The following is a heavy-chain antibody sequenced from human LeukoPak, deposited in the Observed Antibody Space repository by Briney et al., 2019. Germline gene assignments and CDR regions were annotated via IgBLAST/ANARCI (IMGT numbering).Heavy chain of an antibody. D-gene: IGHD1-26*01. CDR3: ARDLGGSGRDY. CDR1: GGTFSSYA. V-gene: IGHV1-69*13. CDR2: IIPIFGTA. J-gene: IGHJ4*02. Sequence: ASVTVSCTASGGTFSSYAISWVRQAPGQGLEWMGGIIPIFGTANYAQKFQGRVTITADESTSTAYMELSSLRSEDTAVYYCARDLGGSGRDYWGQGTLVTVSS.